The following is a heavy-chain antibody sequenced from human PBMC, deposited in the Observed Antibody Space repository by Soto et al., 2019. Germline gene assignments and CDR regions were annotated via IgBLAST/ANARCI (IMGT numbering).Heavy chain of an antibody. Sequence: QVQLVQSGAEVKKPGSSVKVSCKASGGTFSSYSINWVRQAPGQGLEWMGEIIPIFGTANYAQKFQGRVTITAHESTSTAYMELSSLRSEDTSLYYCARDGGRHSGGMDYWGQGTLVTVSS. V-gene: IGHV1-69*01. CDR2: IIPIFGTA. CDR3: ARDGGRHSGGMDY. D-gene: IGHD1-26*01. J-gene: IGHJ4*02. CDR1: GGTFSSYS.